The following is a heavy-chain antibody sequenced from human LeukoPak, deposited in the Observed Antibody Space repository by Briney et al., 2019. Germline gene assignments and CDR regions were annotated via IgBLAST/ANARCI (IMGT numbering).Heavy chain of an antibody. CDR1: GFTFSSYA. J-gene: IGHJ6*03. CDR3: ARDLRHQEVYYYYMDV. V-gene: IGHV3-30-3*01. CDR2: ISYDGSNK. D-gene: IGHD3-10*01. Sequence: GGSLRLSCAASGFTFSSYAMHWVRQAPGKGLEWVAVISYDGSNKYYADSVKGRFTISRDNSKNTLYLQMNSLRAEDTAVYYCARDLRHQEVYYYYMDVWGKGTTVTVSS.